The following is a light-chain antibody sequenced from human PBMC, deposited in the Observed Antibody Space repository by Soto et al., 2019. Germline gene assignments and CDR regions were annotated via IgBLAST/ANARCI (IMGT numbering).Light chain of an antibody. Sequence: DIVMTQSPDSLAVSLGERATINCKSSQSVLFISNYQNYLAWYQQKPGQPPKLLIYGASTRESGVPDRFSGSGSGTDFTLTISSLQAGDVAVYYCQQYYSGVTFGGGTKVDIK. CDR1: QSVLFISNYQNY. CDR2: GAS. V-gene: IGKV4-1*01. CDR3: QQYYSGVT. J-gene: IGKJ4*01.